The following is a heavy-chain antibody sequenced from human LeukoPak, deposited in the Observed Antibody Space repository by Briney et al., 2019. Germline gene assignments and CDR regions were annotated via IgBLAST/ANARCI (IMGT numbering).Heavy chain of an antibody. V-gene: IGHV4-4*09. D-gene: IGHD4/OR15-4a*01. Sequence: PSETLSLTCTVSGASISHYYWSWLRQPPGKGPEWIGYIFSNGSTNYSPSLKSRVTISLDTSRNQFSLKLSSVTAADTAVYYCARYGGPNFDYWGQGTLVTVSS. CDR1: GASISHYY. J-gene: IGHJ4*02. CDR3: ARYGGPNFDY. CDR2: IFSNGST.